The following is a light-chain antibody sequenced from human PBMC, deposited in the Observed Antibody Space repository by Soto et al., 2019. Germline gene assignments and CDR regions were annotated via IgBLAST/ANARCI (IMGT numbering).Light chain of an antibody. CDR1: QSVSNN. V-gene: IGKV3-15*01. Sequence: EIVLTQPPGTLSLSPGERATLSCRASQSVSNNYLAWYQQKPGQAPRLLIYGASTRATAIAARFSGSGSGTEFTLTITSLQSEDFAVYYCQQRSNWPPLTFGGGTKVDI. J-gene: IGKJ4*01. CDR2: GAS. CDR3: QQRSNWPPLT.